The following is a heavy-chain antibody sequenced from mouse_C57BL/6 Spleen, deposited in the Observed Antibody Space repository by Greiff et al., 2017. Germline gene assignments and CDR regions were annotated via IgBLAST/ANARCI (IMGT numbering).Heavy chain of an antibody. J-gene: IGHJ2*01. CDR3: ARGGGNYDYFDY. V-gene: IGHV1-47*01. Sequence: VKLMESGAELVKPGASVKMSCKASGYTFTTYPIEWMKQNHGKSLEWIGNFHPYNDDTKYNEKFKGKATLTVEKSSSTVYLELSRLTSDDSAVYYCARGGGNYDYFDYWGQGTTLTVSS. D-gene: IGHD2-1*01. CDR1: GYTFTTYP. CDR2: FHPYNDDT.